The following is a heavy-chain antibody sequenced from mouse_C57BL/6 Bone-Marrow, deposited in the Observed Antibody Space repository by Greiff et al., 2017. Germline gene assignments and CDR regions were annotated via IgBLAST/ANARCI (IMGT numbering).Heavy chain of an antibody. Sequence: VQLQESGAELVRPGASVKLSCKASGYTFTDYYINWVKQRPGQGLEWIARIYPGSGNTYYNEKFKGKATLTAENSSSTAYMQLSSLTSEDSAVYFCANSYYYCSSYDWFAYWGQGTLVTVSA. CDR3: ANSYYYCSSYDWFAY. CDR1: GYTFTDYY. CDR2: IYPGSGNT. J-gene: IGHJ3*01. D-gene: IGHD1-1*01. V-gene: IGHV1-76*01.